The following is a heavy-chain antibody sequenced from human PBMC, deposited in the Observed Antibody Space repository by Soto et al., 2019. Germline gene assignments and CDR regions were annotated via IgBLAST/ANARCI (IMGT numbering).Heavy chain of an antibody. Sequence: LRLSCAASGFTFSSYAMHWVRQAPGKGLDWVSVISYDGSNKFYADSVKGRFTISRDNSTNTLFLQMNSLRPEDTAVYYCVKDSTLGYCSGVPCPPLSHGMDVWGQGTTVTVSS. CDR3: VKDSTLGYCSGVPCPPLSHGMDV. J-gene: IGHJ6*02. CDR1: GFTFSSYA. CDR2: ISYDGSNK. V-gene: IGHV3-30*18. D-gene: IGHD2-15*01.